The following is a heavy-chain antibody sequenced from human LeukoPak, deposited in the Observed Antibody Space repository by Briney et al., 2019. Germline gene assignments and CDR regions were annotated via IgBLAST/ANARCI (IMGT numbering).Heavy chain of an antibody. Sequence: ASVKVSCKASGYTFTGYYMHWMRQAPGQGLEWMGWINPNSGGTNYAQKFQGRVTMTRDTSISTAYMELSRLRSDDTAVYYCASPSGATGAFDIWGQGTMVTVSS. D-gene: IGHD3-10*01. CDR2: INPNSGGT. CDR1: GYTFTGYY. V-gene: IGHV1-2*02. CDR3: ASPSGATGAFDI. J-gene: IGHJ3*02.